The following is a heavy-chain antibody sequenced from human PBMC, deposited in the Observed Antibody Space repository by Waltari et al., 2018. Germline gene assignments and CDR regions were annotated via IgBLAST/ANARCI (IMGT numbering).Heavy chain of an antibody. Sequence: QVQLQESGPGLVKPSETLSLTCTVPGYSISRGYSWGWIRQPPGKGLEWIGSIYHSGSTYYNPSLKSRVTISVDTSKNQFSLKLSSVTAADTAVYYCARAAEWSGPLAFDYWGQGTLVTVSS. D-gene: IGHD3-10*02. CDR3: ARAAEWSGPLAFDY. CDR2: IYHSGST. CDR1: GYSISRGYS. V-gene: IGHV4-38-2*02. J-gene: IGHJ4*02.